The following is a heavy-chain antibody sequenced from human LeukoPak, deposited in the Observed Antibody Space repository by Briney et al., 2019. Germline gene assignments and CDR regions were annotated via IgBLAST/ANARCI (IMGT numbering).Heavy chain of an antibody. V-gene: IGHV3-74*01. D-gene: IGHD4-11*01. Sequence: GGSLRLSCAASGFTFSTYWMHWVRQAPGKGLVWVSLIKSDGSYTSYADSVKGRFTISRDNAKNTLYLQMNSLRVEDTAVYYCARAAYRAAFDIWGQETMVTVSS. CDR3: ARAAYRAAFDI. CDR2: IKSDGSYT. J-gene: IGHJ3*02. CDR1: GFTFSTYW.